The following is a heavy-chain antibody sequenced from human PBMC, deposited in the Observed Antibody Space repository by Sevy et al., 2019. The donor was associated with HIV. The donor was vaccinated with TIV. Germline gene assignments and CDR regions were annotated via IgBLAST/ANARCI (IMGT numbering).Heavy chain of an antibody. Sequence: GGSLRLSCAASGFTFSSYWMSWVRQAPGKGLEWVANIKQDGSEKYYVDSVKGRFTISRDNAKNSLYLQMNSLRAEDTAVYYSARDYGSYSSSSGYDYWGQGTLVTFSS. CDR3: ARDYGSYSSSSGYDY. J-gene: IGHJ4*02. CDR1: GFTFSSYW. D-gene: IGHD6-6*01. V-gene: IGHV3-7*01. CDR2: IKQDGSEK.